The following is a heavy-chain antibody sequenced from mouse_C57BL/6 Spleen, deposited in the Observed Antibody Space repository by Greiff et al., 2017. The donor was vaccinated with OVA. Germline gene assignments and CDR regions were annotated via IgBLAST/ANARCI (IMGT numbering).Heavy chain of an antibody. Sequence: QVQLQQSGAELVKPGASVKISCKASGYAFSSYWMNWVKQRPGKGLEWIGQIYPGDGDTNYNGKFKGKATLTAEKSSSTAYMQLSSLTSAYSAVYFFARRGITSDYALDYWGQGTSVTVSS. CDR1: GYAFSSYW. CDR2: IYPGDGDT. D-gene: IGHD1-1*01. CDR3: ARRGITSDYALDY. J-gene: IGHJ4*01. V-gene: IGHV1-80*01.